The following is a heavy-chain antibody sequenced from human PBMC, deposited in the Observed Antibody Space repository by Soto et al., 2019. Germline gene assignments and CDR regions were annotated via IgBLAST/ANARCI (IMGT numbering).Heavy chain of an antibody. V-gene: IGHV1-69*06. Sequence: GASVKVSCKVSGGTFSSYAISWVRQAPGQGLEWMGGIIPIFGTANYAQKFQGRVTITADKSTSTAYMELSSLRSEDTAVYYCASPSYYDSSGYYLFDYWGQGTLVTVSS. CDR1: GGTFSSYA. CDR3: ASPSYYDSSGYYLFDY. CDR2: IIPIFGTA. J-gene: IGHJ4*02. D-gene: IGHD3-22*01.